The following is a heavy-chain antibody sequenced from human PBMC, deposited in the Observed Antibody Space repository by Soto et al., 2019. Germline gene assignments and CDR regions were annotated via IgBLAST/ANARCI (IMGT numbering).Heavy chain of an antibody. Sequence: VQLLESGGGLIQPGGSLRLSCAASGFTFSYGINWLRQAPGKGLEGVAYISYDSSNKFYGDSVKGRFTISRDNAKNTQFLQMNSLRAEDTAVYYCAKLVIGYCSGNTCDDYWGQGTLVAVSS. J-gene: IGHJ4*02. CDR2: ISYDSSNK. D-gene: IGHD2-15*01. CDR3: AKLVIGYCSGNTCDDY. V-gene: IGHV3-30*18. CDR1: GFTFSYG.